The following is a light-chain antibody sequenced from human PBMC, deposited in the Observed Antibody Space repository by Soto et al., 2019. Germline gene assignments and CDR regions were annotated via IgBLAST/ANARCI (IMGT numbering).Light chain of an antibody. Sequence: DMGMPQSPDSLAVSLCESSTFSCRASQSVLYNSNNKNYLAWYQQKPGQPPKLIIYWASTREFGVPDRFSGSGSGTDFTLTISSLQAEDVAVYYCQQYYSTPRTFGHGTKVDIK. V-gene: IGKV4-1*01. J-gene: IGKJ1*01. CDR2: WAS. CDR1: QSVLYNSNNKNY. CDR3: QQYYSTPRT.